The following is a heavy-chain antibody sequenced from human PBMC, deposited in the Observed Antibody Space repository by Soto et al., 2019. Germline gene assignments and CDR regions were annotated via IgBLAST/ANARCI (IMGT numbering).Heavy chain of an antibody. CDR1: GYSFTSYW. J-gene: IGHJ6*02. CDR3: AGRELAAASHYGMDV. Sequence: GESLKISCKGSGYSFTSYWISWVRQMPGKGLEWMGRIDPSDSYTNYSPSFQGHVTISADKSISTAYLQWSSLKASDTAMYYCAGRELAAASHYGMDVWGQGTTVTVSS. CDR2: IDPSDSYT. D-gene: IGHD6-13*01. V-gene: IGHV5-10-1*01.